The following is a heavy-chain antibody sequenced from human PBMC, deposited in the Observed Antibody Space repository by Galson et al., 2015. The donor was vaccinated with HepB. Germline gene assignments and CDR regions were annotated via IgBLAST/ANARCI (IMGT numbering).Heavy chain of an antibody. CDR2: IWYDGSNK. CDR1: GFTFSSYG. CDR3: ARDRGVDYGLDY. V-gene: IGHV3-33*01. J-gene: IGHJ4*02. D-gene: IGHD4-17*01. Sequence: SLRLSCAASGFTFSSYGMHWVRQAPGKGLEWVAVIWYDGSNKYYADSVKGRFTISRDNSKNTLYLQMNSLRAEDTAVYYCARDRGVDYGLDYWGQGTLVTVSS.